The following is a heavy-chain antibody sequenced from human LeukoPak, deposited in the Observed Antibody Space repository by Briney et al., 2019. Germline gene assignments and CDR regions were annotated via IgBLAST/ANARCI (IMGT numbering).Heavy chain of an antibody. J-gene: IGHJ4*02. V-gene: IGHV1-58*01. CDR1: GFIFSSSA. CDR3: VADCYGDCID. D-gene: IGHD4-17*01. CDR2: IVVGSGNT. Sequence: GTSVKVSCKASGFIFSSSAVQWVRHARGQRLEWIGWIVVGSGNTNYAQNFQERVTITRDMSTSTAYMELSSLRSEDTAVYYCVADCYGDCIDWGQRTLVTVSS.